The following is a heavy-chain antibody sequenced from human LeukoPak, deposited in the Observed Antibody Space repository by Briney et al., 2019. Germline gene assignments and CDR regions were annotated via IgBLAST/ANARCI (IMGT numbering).Heavy chain of an antibody. CDR3: TRVSIHGDSDY. Sequence: SETLSLTCTVSGGPINDYYWSWIRQSPGKGLERIGYIYYTGRTKYNPSVQSRVTISVDTSKNQFSLNLRSVTSADTAVYFCTRVSIHGDSDYWGQGTVVTVSS. CDR1: GGPINDYY. J-gene: IGHJ4*02. V-gene: IGHV4-59*01. CDR2: IYYTGRT.